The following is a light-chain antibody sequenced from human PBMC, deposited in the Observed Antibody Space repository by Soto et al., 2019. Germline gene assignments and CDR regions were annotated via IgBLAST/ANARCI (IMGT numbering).Light chain of an antibody. CDR3: QQYNSRGT. Sequence: DIQKTQSPSTLSASVGDRVTITCRASESISRWLAWYQQTPGKAPRLLIYDASSLQSVVPSRFSGSGSGTEFTLTISSLQPDDFATYYCQQYNSRGTFGQGTKVDIK. CDR1: ESISRW. J-gene: IGKJ1*01. V-gene: IGKV1-5*01. CDR2: DAS.